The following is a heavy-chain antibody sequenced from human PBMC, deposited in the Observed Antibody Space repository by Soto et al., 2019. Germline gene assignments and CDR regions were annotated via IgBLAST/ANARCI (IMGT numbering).Heavy chain of an antibody. CDR2: INAGKGNT. CDR1: GYTFTSYA. V-gene: IGHV1-3*01. D-gene: IGHD3-3*01. J-gene: IGHJ4*02. Sequence: QVQLVQSGAEVQKSGASVKVSCKASGYTFTSYAMHWVRQAPGQRLEWLGWINAGKGNTKYSHKYQGRDTITKYTSASTAYMELSSLRAEDTAVYYCARGERCLEWLFPDYWGQGTLVTVSS. CDR3: ARGERCLEWLFPDY.